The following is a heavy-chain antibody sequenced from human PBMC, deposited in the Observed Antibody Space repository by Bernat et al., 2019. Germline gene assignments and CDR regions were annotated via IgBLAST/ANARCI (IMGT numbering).Heavy chain of an antibody. CDR1: GYTFTSYY. CDR3: AGADTMVRGVIITSIDY. J-gene: IGHJ4*02. CDR2: INPSGGST. Sequence: QVQLVQSGAEVKKPGASVKVSCKASGYTFTSYYMHWVRQAPGQGLEWMGIINPSGGSTSYAQKFQGRVTMTRDTSTSTVYMELSSLRSEDTAVYYCAGADTMVRGVIITSIDYWGQGTLVTVSS. D-gene: IGHD3-10*01. V-gene: IGHV1-46*03.